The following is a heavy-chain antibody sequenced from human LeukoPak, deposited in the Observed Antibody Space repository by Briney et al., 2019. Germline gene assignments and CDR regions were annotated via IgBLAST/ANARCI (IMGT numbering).Heavy chain of an antibody. CDR1: GGSISSGDYY. Sequence: PSETLSLTCTVSGGSISSGDYYWSWIRQPPGKGLQWIGYIHYSGSTYYNPSLKSRVTISVDTSKNQFSLKLSSVTAADTAVYYCARDGMTTVTPSHYYGMDVWGQGTTVTVSS. D-gene: IGHD4-17*01. J-gene: IGHJ6*02. CDR2: IHYSGST. V-gene: IGHV4-30-4*01. CDR3: ARDGMTTVTPSHYYGMDV.